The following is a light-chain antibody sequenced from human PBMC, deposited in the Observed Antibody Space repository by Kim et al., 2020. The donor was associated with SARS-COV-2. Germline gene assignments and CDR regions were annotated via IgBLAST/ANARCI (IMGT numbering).Light chain of an antibody. CDR1: SLKTYY. V-gene: IGLV3-19*02. CDR2: GKN. J-gene: IGLJ2*01. CDR3: DSWDSSGNHNVV. Sequence: SSELTQDPAVSVVLGQTVRITCQGDSLKTYYATWYQQKPGQAPVRVIFGKNNRPSGIPHRFSGSNSGNTASLTITGAQAEDEADYYCDSWDSSGNHNVVFGGGTQLTVL.